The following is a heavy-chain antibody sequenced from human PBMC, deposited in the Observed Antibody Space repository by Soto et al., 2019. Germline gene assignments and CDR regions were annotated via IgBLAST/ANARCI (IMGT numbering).Heavy chain of an antibody. Sequence: GGSLRLSCAASGFTFGGSAMHWVRQASGKGLEWVGHIRSKSNNYATVYAASVQGRFTISRDDSKDTAYLQMNSLKTEDTAVYYCTTDYDDYWGQGTLVTVSS. CDR2: IRSKSNNYAT. CDR3: TTDYDDY. V-gene: IGHV3-73*01. J-gene: IGHJ4*02. CDR1: GFTFGGSA.